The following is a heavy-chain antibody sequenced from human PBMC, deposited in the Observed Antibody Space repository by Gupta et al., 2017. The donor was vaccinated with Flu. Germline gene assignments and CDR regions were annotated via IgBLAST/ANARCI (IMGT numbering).Heavy chain of an antibody. J-gene: IGHJ4*02. CDR1: GFTFSSYG. CDR2: IWYDGSNK. Sequence: QVQLVESGGGVVQPGRSLRLSCAASGFTFSSYGMHWPLKAPGKGLEWVAVIWYDGSNKYYADSVKGRFTISRDNSKNTLYLQMNSLRAEDTAVYYCAREYSGSYYTAFFDYWGQGTLVTVSS. V-gene: IGHV3-33*01. CDR3: AREYSGSYYTAFFDY. D-gene: IGHD1-26*01.